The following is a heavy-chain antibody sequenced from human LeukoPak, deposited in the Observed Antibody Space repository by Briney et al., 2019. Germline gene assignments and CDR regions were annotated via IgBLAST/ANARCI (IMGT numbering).Heavy chain of an antibody. CDR1: GFTFSSYD. CDR3: ALYCSGGRCYPIGGAFDI. Sequence: GGSLRLSCAASGFTFSSYDMSWVRRAPGKGLEWVSAISRSGDSTYYVDSVKGRFTISRDNSKNTLYLQMNSLRAEDTAVYYCALYCSGGRCYPIGGAFDIWGRGTMVTVSS. J-gene: IGHJ3*02. CDR2: ISRSGDST. D-gene: IGHD2-15*01. V-gene: IGHV3-23*01.